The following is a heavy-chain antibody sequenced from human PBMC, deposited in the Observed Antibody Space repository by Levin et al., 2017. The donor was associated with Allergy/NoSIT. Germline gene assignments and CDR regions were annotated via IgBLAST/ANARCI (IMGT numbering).Heavy chain of an antibody. J-gene: IGHJ3*02. CDR1: GFTFSSYS. V-gene: IGHV3-21*01. Sequence: GESLKISCAASGFTFSSYSMNWVRQAPGKGLEWVSSISSSSSYIYYADSVKGRFTISRDNAKNSLYLQMNSLRAEDTAVYYCARDDTMVQGAIITIHDAFDIWGQGTMVTVSS. CDR2: ISSSSSYI. CDR3: ARDDTMVQGAIITIHDAFDI. D-gene: IGHD3-10*01.